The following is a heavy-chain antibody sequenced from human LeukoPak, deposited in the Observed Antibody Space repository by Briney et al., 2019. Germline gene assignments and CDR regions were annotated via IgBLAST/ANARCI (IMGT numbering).Heavy chain of an antibody. CDR2: ISYDGSNK. CDR3: ARSLYSGSYRVTYFDY. CDR1: GFTFSSYA. J-gene: IGHJ4*02. D-gene: IGHD1-26*01. Sequence: GGSLRLSCAASGFTFSSYAMHWVRQAPGKGLEWVAVISYDGSNKYYADSVKGRFTISRDNSKNTLYLQMNSLRAEDTAVYYCARSLYSGSYRVTYFDYWGQGTLVTVSS. V-gene: IGHV3-30-3*01.